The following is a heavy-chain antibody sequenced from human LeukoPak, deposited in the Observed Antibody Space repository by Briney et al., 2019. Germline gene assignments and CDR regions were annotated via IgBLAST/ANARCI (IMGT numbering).Heavy chain of an antibody. CDR3: ARGDFCSSSNCYLRPMDV. V-gene: IGHV4-59*08. J-gene: IGHJ6*03. Sequence: PSETLSLTCTVSGGSLSDYYWNWIRQPPGKGLEWIGYIYYSGSTTYNPSLMSRVTMSVDTAKNQFSLKLRSVTAADTAVYYCARGDFCSSSNCYLRPMDVWGKGTTVTVSS. D-gene: IGHD2-2*01. CDR2: IYYSGST. CDR1: GGSLSDYY.